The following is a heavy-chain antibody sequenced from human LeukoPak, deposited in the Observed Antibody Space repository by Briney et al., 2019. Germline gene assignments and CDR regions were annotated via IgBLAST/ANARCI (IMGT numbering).Heavy chain of an antibody. CDR2: IYSSGNT. CDR1: GASISSNNYY. CDR3: ARYRYDILTGYYTRNYFDY. V-gene: IGHV4-39*07. J-gene: IGHJ4*02. D-gene: IGHD3-9*01. Sequence: SETLSLTCTVSGASISSNNYYWGWVRQPPGKGLEWIGNIYSSGNTYYNASLKSRVTIYIDTSKNQFSLKLSSVTAADTAVYYCARYRYDILTGYYTRNYFDYWGQGTLVTVSS.